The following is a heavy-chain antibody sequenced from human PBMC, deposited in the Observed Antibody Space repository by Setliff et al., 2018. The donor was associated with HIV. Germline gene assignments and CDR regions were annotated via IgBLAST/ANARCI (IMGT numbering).Heavy chain of an antibody. V-gene: IGHV1-18*01. CDR1: NYTFSMYG. J-gene: IGHJ5*02. CDR2: ISAHKGNT. Sequence: ASVKVSCKASNYTFSMYGMTWVRQAPGQGLEWMGWISAHKGNTEYAQKYQDRVTMTTDTSTSTAYMILRRLTYDDTAVYYCAREIQASLDPPYGYNYFDTWGQGSLVTVSS. D-gene: IGHD3-9*01. CDR3: AREIQASLDPPYGYNYFDT.